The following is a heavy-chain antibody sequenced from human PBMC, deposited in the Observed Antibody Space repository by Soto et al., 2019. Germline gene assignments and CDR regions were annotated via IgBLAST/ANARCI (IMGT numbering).Heavy chain of an antibody. CDR3: ARDRYSSGWYGDY. V-gene: IGHV3-33*01. D-gene: IGHD6-19*01. J-gene: IGHJ4*02. Sequence: QVQLVESGGGVVQPGRSLRLSCAASGFTFSSYGMHWVRQAPGKGLEWVAVIWYDGSNKYYADSVKGRFTISRDNSKNTLYLQMNSLRAEDTAVYYCARDRYSSGWYGDYWGQGTLVTVSS. CDR2: IWYDGSNK. CDR1: GFTFSSYG.